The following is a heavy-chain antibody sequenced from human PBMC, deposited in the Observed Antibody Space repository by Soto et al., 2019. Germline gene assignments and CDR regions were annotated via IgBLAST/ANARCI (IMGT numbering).Heavy chain of an antibody. J-gene: IGHJ4*02. CDR2: TRNKANNYTT. D-gene: IGHD1-26*01. CDR1: GFTFSDHY. V-gene: IGHV3-72*01. CDR3: AMVGATMAY. Sequence: EVQLVESGVGLVQPGGSLRLSCAASGFTFSDHYMDWVRQAPGKGLEWVGRTRNKANNYTTEYAASVKGRFTIARDDSKNSLYLQMNSLETVGTAVYYCAMVGATMAYWGQGALVTVSS.